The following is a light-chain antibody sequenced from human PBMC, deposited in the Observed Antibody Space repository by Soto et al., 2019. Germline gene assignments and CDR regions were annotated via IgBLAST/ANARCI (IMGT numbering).Light chain of an antibody. V-gene: IGKV1-5*01. J-gene: IGKJ1*01. Sequence: DIQMTQSPSTLSASVGDRVTITCRASQSISSWLAWYQQKPGKAPKLLIYDASSLESGVPSRFSGSGSGTEFTLTISSLQPDDFATYYCQQYNSYSTFGHGTKVEIQ. CDR2: DAS. CDR1: QSISSW. CDR3: QQYNSYST.